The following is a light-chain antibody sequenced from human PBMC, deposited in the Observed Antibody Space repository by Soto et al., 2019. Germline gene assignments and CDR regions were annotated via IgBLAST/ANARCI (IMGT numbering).Light chain of an antibody. CDR3: QQYGSSPS. CDR2: GAS. CDR1: QSVRSSY. V-gene: IGKV3-20*01. J-gene: IGKJ4*01. Sequence: EIVLTQSPGTLSLSPGQRATLSCRTSQSVRSSYLAWYQQKPGQAPSLLIYGASNRATGIADRFSGSGSGTDFTLTISRLEPEDFAVYYCQQYGSSPSFGGGTKVDIK.